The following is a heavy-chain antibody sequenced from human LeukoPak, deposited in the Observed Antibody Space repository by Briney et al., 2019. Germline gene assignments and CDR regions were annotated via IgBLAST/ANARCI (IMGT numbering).Heavy chain of an antibody. J-gene: IGHJ6*04. CDR3: ARDCSSTSCPRGGYYGMDV. CDR2: IYYSGST. D-gene: IGHD2-2*01. CDR1: GGSISSYY. V-gene: IGHV4-59*01. Sequence: SETLSLTCTVSGGSISSYYWSWIRQPPGQRLEWIGYIYYSGSTNYNPSLKSRVTISVDTSKNQFSLKLSSVTAADTAVYYCARDCSSTSCPRGGYYGMDVWGKGTTVTVSS.